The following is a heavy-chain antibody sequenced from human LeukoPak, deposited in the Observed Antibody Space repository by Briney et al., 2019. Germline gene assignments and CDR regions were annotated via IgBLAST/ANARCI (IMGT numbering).Heavy chain of an antibody. CDR2: ISGSGGST. D-gene: IGHD3-10*01. V-gene: IGHV3-23*01. Sequence: GGSLRLSCAASGFTFSSYAMSWVRQAPGKGLEWVSAISGSGGSTYYADSVKGRFTISRDNSKNTLYLQMNSLRAEDTAVYYCAKDAALWFGEPPAGTIDYWGQGTLVTVSS. J-gene: IGHJ4*02. CDR1: GFTFSSYA. CDR3: AKDAALWFGEPPAGTIDY.